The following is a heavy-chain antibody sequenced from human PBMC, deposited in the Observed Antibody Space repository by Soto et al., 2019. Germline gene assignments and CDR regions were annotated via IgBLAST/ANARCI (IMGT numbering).Heavy chain of an antibody. CDR2: IIPILGKE. CDR1: GGTLTTST. V-gene: IGHV1-69*16. D-gene: IGHD5-18*01. CDR3: ASANRGYSYGFDS. J-gene: IGHJ4*02. Sequence: LVQSGAEVKQPGSSVKVACKASGGTLTTSTLTWVRQAPAQGLEWMGGIIPILGKESYAQKVQGRVTITADESTSTAYMQLTSRKTEDTAVYYCASANRGYSYGFDSWGQGTLVTVSS.